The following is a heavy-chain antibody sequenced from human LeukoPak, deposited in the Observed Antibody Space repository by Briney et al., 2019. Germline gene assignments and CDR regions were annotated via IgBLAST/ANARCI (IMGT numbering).Heavy chain of an antibody. CDR2: IYTSGST. J-gene: IGHJ6*03. Sequence: SETLSLTCTVSGGSISSGSYYWSWIRQPAGKGLEWIGRIYTSGSTNYNPSLKSRVTISVDTSKNQFSLKLSSVTAADTAVYYCARIIEGYYMDVWGKGTTVTVSS. D-gene: IGHD2/OR15-2a*01. CDR1: GGSISSGSYY. V-gene: IGHV4-61*02. CDR3: ARIIEGYYMDV.